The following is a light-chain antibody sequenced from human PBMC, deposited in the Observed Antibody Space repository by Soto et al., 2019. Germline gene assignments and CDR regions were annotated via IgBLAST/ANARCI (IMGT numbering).Light chain of an antibody. CDR2: DAS. Sequence: EFVLTQSPGTLSLSPGERATLSCRAIQTIRNNYLAWYQQKPGQAPRLLIYDASSRATGIPDRFRGGGSGTDFTLTISRLEPEDFAVYYCQQYNNWPPITFGQGTRLEIK. CDR1: QTIRNNY. V-gene: IGKV3-20*01. J-gene: IGKJ5*01. CDR3: QQYNNWPPIT.